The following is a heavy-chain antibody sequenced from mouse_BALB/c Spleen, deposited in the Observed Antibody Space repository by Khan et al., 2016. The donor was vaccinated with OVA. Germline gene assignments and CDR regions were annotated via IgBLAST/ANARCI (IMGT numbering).Heavy chain of an antibody. V-gene: IGHV9-3-1*01. D-gene: IGHD1-1*02. CDR1: GHTFTKYG. CDR3: ARPPHLSYVLDN. Sequence: QIQLVQSGPELKTPGETVKISCKASGHTFTKYGMNWVKQAPGKGLKWMGWINTYTGQPTYADDFNGRFAFSLETSARTAYLLINNLKNEDTATFSCARPPHLSYVLDNWGQGTSVTVSA. J-gene: IGHJ4*01. CDR2: INTYTGQP.